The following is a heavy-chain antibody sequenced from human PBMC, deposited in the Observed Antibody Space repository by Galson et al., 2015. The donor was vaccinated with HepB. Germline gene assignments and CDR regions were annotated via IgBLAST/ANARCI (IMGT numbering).Heavy chain of an antibody. Sequence: SLRLSCASSGFTFGDYAMNWVRQAPGKGLEWVXFIRTETYGGTTEYAASVKGRFTIFRDDSNSIAYLQMNSLKIAGTAVYYCTRDLGYYYGSGSDYWGQGTLVTVSS. V-gene: IGHV3-49*04. J-gene: IGHJ4*02. CDR1: GFTFGDYA. D-gene: IGHD3-10*01. CDR2: IRTETYGGTT. CDR3: TRDLGYYYGSGSDY.